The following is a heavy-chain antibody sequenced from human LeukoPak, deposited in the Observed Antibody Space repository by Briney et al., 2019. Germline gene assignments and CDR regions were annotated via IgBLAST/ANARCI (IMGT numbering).Heavy chain of an antibody. J-gene: IGHJ2*01. V-gene: IGHV4-34*01. CDR2: INHSGST. CDR3: ARAGFGWYFHL. CDR1: GGSFSGYY. D-gene: IGHD3-16*01. Sequence: SETLSLTCAVYGGSFSGYYWSWIRQPPGKGLEWIGEINHSGSTNYNPSLKSRVTISVDTSKNQFSLKLSSVTAADTAVYYCARAGFGWYFHLWGRGTLVTVSS.